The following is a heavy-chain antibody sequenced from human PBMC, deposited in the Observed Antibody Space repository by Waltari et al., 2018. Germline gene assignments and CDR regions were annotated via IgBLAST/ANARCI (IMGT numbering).Heavy chain of an antibody. CDR3: ARDGPSGDYVFDY. Sequence: QVQLQESGPGLVKPSQTLSLTCTVSGGSISSGGYYWSWIRQHPGKGLEWIGYIYYSVSTYYHPSLKSRVTISVDTSKNQFSLKLSSVTAADTAVYYFARDGPSGDYVFDYWGQGTLVTVSS. CDR1: GGSISSGGYY. D-gene: IGHD3-16*01. J-gene: IGHJ4*02. CDR2: IYYSVST. V-gene: IGHV4-31*03.